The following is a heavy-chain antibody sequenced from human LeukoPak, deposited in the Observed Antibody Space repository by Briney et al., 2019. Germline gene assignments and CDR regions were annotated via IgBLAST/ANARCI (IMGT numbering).Heavy chain of an antibody. CDR3: ASPITPGIAVAGPPGY. D-gene: IGHD6-13*01. CDR2: IYPGDSDT. J-gene: IGHJ4*02. CDR1: GYSFTSYW. Sequence: GESLKISCKGSGYSFTSYWIGWVRQRPGKGLEWMGIIYPGDSDTRYSPSFQGQVTISADKSISTAYLQWSSLKASDTAMYYCASPITPGIAVAGPPGYWGQGTLVTVSS. V-gene: IGHV5-51*01.